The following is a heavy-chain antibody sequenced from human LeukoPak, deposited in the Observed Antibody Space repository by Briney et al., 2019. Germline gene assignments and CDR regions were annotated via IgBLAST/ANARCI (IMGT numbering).Heavy chain of an antibody. D-gene: IGHD3-22*01. J-gene: IGHJ4*02. Sequence: PSETLSLTCTVSGGSISSYYWSWIRQPPGKGLEWIGYIYYSGSTNYNPSLKSRVTISVDTSKNQFSLKLSSVTAADTAVYYCAREIGPNYYDSSGYYFDYWGQGTLVTVSS. CDR2: IYYSGST. CDR1: GGSISSYY. CDR3: AREIGPNYYDSSGYYFDY. V-gene: IGHV4-59*01.